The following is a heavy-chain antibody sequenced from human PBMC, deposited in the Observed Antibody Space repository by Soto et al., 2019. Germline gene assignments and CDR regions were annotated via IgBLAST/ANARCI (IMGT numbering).Heavy chain of an antibody. CDR2: INHSGST. CDR1: GGSFSGYY. J-gene: IGHJ4*02. Sequence: QVQLQQWGAGLLKPSETLSLTCAVYGGSFSGYYWSWIRQPPGKGLEWIGEINHSGSTNYNPSLKSRVTISVDTSKNRFSLKLSSVTAADTAVYYCARGLKLGRYFDYWGQGTLVTVSS. V-gene: IGHV4-34*01. CDR3: ARGLKLGRYFDY. D-gene: IGHD6-6*01.